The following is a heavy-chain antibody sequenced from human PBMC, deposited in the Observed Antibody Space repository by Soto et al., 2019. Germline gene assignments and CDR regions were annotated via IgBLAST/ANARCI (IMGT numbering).Heavy chain of an antibody. CDR3: ARGLVVTAKGWFDL. CDR1: GFTFSTYS. D-gene: IGHD2-21*02. CDR2: ISYNGNRI. V-gene: IGHV3-30-3*02. J-gene: IGHJ5*02. Sequence: QVQLVESGGGVVQRGESLRLSCAASGFTFSTYSMNWLRQSPGKGLEWVAVISYNGNRIYYADSVTGRFTISRDNAKNTMFLQMSGLRPEDTAIYYCARGLVVTAKGWFDLWGQGTQVTVSS.